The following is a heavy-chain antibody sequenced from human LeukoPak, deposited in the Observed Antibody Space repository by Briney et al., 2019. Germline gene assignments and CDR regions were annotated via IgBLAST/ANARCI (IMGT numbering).Heavy chain of an antibody. J-gene: IGHJ4*02. D-gene: IGHD4-17*01. CDR3: ARGTTVTTG. Sequence: SETLFLTCTVSGGSISSYYWSWIRQPPGKGLEWIGYIYYSGSTNYNPSLKSRVTISVDTSKNQFSLKLSSVTAADTAVYYCARGTTVTTGWGQGTLVTVSS. CDR1: GGSISSYY. CDR2: IYYSGST. V-gene: IGHV4-59*01.